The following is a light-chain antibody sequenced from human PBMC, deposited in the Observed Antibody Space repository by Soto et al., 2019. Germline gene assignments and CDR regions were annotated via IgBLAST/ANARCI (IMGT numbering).Light chain of an antibody. CDR2: EVT. CDR1: NSDFGGSKY. Sequence: QSVLTQPASVSGSPGQSITLSCTGTNSDFGGSKYVSWHQQHPGKAPKLMIYEVTYRPSGVSDRFSGSKSGNTASLTVSGLQAEDEADYYCSSYTSSGTLYVFGTGTMVTVL. CDR3: SSYTSSGTLYV. V-gene: IGLV2-14*01. J-gene: IGLJ1*01.